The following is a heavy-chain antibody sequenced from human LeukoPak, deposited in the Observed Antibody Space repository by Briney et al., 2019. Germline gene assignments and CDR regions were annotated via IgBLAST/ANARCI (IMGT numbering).Heavy chain of an antibody. Sequence: GESLKISCKGSGYSFAYWIGWVRQMPGKGLEWMGIIYSGDSHTKYSPSFQGRVTISVDNSISTAYLQWSSLEASDTAMYYCASARHGDCVWGYWGQGTLVTVSS. V-gene: IGHV5-51*01. J-gene: IGHJ4*02. CDR2: IYSGDSHT. CDR3: ASARHGDCVWGY. D-gene: IGHD2-21*02. CDR1: GYSFAYW.